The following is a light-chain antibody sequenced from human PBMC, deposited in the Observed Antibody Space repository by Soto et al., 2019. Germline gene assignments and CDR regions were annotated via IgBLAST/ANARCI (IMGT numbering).Light chain of an antibody. V-gene: IGKV1-27*01. CDR3: QKYNSAPPWT. CDR2: AAS. CDR1: QGISNF. J-gene: IGKJ1*01. Sequence: DIQMTQSPSSLSASVGDGVTITCRACQGISNFLAWYQQKPGKVPKLLIYAASTLQSGVPSRFSGSGSGTDFTLTISSLQPEDVATYYCQKYNSAPPWTFGQGTKVEIK.